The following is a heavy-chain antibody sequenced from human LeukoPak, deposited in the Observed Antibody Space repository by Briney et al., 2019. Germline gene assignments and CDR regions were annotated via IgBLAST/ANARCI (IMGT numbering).Heavy chain of an antibody. CDR1: GGTFSSYA. D-gene: IGHD2-2*02. V-gene: IGHV1-69*13. CDR2: IIPIFGTA. CDR3: ARISHCSSTSCYTEGGDY. J-gene: IGHJ4*02. Sequence: SVKVSCEASGGTFSSYAISWVRQAPGQGLGWMGGIIPIFGTANYAQKFQGRVTITADESTSTAYMELSSLRSEDTAVYYCARISHCSSTSCYTEGGDYWGQGTLVTVSS.